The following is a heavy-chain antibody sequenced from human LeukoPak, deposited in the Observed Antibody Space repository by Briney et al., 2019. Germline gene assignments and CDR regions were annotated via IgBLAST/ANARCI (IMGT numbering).Heavy chain of an antibody. CDR1: GGSISSSSYY. J-gene: IGHJ4*02. D-gene: IGHD3-10*01. V-gene: IGHV4-39*07. CDR3: ARGHWYYYGSESYYKGIPSFVY. CDR2: INHSGST. Sequence: PSETLSLTCTVSGGSISSSSYYWSWIRQPPGKGLEWIGEINHSGSTNYNPSLKSRVTISVDTSKNQFSLKLSSVTAADTAVYYCARGHWYYYGSESYYKGIPSFVYWGQGTLVTVSS.